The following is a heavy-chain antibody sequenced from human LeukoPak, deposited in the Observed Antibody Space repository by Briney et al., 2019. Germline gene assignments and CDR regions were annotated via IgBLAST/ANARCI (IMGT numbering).Heavy chain of an antibody. CDR1: GGSISNDY. D-gene: IGHD1-26*01. J-gene: IGHJ2*01. V-gene: IGHV4-59*08. Sequence: PSETLSLTCNVSGGSISNDYWSWIRQPPGKGLEWIGYIHHSGSTNCNPSLKSRVTISVDTSKNQFSLKLSSVTAADTAVYFCARPLLRKSWYFDLWGRGTLVTVSS. CDR2: IHHSGST. CDR3: ARPLLRKSWYFDL.